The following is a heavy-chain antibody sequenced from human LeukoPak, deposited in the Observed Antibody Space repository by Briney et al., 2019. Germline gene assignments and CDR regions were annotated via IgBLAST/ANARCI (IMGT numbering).Heavy chain of an antibody. CDR3: VRVNPRGYDPPK. CDR1: GFTFSLYW. D-gene: IGHD5-12*01. V-gene: IGHV3-7*05. J-gene: IGHJ4*02. Sequence: PGGSLRLSCVASGFTFSLYWMSWVRQAPGKGLGWVANIKQDGGEEFYVDSVKGRFTISRDNAKNSLYLQMNSLRAEDTAVYYCVRVNPRGYDPPKWGQGTLVTVSS. CDR2: IKQDGGEE.